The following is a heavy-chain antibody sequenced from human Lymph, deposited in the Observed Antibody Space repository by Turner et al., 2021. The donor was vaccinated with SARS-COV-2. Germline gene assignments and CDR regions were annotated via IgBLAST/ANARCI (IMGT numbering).Heavy chain of an antibody. CDR2: ISYDGSNK. CDR3: ARGDYYGSGSYPGKTFDC. J-gene: IGHJ4*02. CDR1: GFTFSSYA. D-gene: IGHD3-10*01. V-gene: IGHV3-30-3*01. Sequence: VQLVESGGGVVQPGRSLRISCAAYGFTFSSYAMYWVLQAPGKGLEWVAVISYDGSNKYYADSVKGRFTISRDNSKNTLYLQMNSLRAEDTAVYYCARGDYYGSGSYPGKTFDCWGQGTLVTVSS.